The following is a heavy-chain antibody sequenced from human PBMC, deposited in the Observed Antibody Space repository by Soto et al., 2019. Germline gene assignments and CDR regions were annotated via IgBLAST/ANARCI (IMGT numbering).Heavy chain of an antibody. CDR1: GFTFSSYA. V-gene: IGHV3-30-3*01. CDR3: AREPFGEFVFDY. D-gene: IGHD3-10*01. J-gene: IGHJ4*02. CDR2: ISYDGSNK. Sequence: GGSLRLSCAASGFTFSSYAMHWVRQAPGKGLEWVAVISYDGSNKYYADSVKGRFTISRDNSKNTLYLQMNSLRAEDTAVYYCAREPFGEFVFDYWGQGTLVTVS.